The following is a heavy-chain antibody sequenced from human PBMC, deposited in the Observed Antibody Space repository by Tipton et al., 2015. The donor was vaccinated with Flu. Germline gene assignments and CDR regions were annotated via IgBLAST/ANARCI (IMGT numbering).Heavy chain of an antibody. CDR3: TRHNTNGGIVVADFDS. J-gene: IGHJ5*01. D-gene: IGHD3-16*02. CDR1: GGSISSDYY. CDR2: VARTGDT. Sequence: TLSLTCAVSGGSISSDYYWGWIRQFPGKGLEWIGTVARTGDTIYNPSLKSRVTLSIDTSKNQFSLNLSSVTAADTAVYYCTRHNTNGGIVVADFDSWGRGTLVTVSS. V-gene: IGHV4-38-2*01.